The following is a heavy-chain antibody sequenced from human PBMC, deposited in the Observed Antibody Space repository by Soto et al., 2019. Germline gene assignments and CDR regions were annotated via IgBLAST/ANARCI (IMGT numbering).Heavy chain of an antibody. CDR3: ARSATATYFDY. CDR1: GFTFSSYA. D-gene: IGHD5-18*01. CDR2: ISYDGSNK. V-gene: IGHV3-30-3*01. Sequence: GGSLRLSCAASGFTFSSYAMHWVRQAPGKGLEWVAVISYDGSNKYYADSVKGRFTISRDNSKNTLYLQMNSLRAEDTAVYYCARSATATYFDYWGQGTLVTVSS. J-gene: IGHJ4*02.